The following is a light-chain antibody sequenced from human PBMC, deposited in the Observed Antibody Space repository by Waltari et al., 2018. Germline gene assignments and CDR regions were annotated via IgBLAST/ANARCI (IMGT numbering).Light chain of an antibody. CDR3: QVWEGSSDHYV. V-gene: IGLV3-21*03. CDR2: DDS. J-gene: IGLJ1*01. Sequence: SYVLTQPASASVAPGKTARITCEGNNIGSKTVHWYQLRPGQAPVLVVHDDSDRPSGIPERFSGSNSGNTATLTISGVEVGDEGDYYCQVWEGSSDHYVFGTGTAVSV. CDR1: NIGSKT.